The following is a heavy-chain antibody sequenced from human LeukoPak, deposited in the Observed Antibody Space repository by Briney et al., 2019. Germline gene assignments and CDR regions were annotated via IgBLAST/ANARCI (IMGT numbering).Heavy chain of an antibody. CDR2: IYDSGST. V-gene: IGHV4-61*01. Sequence: SETLSLTCSVSDGSISSGSYYLNWIRPPPGKGLEWIGQIYDSGSTNYDPSLKSRVTISVDTSKNQFSLKLSSVTAADTAVYYCARGRGWLPPGWGQGTLVTVSS. J-gene: IGHJ4*02. CDR1: DGSISSGSYY. D-gene: IGHD6-19*01. CDR3: ARGRGWLPPG.